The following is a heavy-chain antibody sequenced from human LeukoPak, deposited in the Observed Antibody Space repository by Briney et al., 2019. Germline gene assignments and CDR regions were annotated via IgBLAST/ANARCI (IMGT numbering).Heavy chain of an antibody. Sequence: GASVKVSCKASGYTFTSSDIHWVRQATGQGLEWMGWINPNSGNTGYSQNFQGRFNLTRSNSISTVYMELSSLRSEDTDMYYCARGQRSSGYWFDPWGQGTLVIVSS. D-gene: IGHD3-22*01. CDR3: ARGQRSSGYWFDP. J-gene: IGHJ5*02. CDR1: GYTFTSSD. CDR2: INPNSGNT. V-gene: IGHV1-8*01.